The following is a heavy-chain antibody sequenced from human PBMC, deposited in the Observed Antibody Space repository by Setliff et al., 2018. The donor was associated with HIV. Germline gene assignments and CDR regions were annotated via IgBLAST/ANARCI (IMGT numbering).Heavy chain of an antibody. CDR1: GYSISSGYY. V-gene: IGHV4-38-2*01. D-gene: IGHD3-9*01. J-gene: IGHJ4*02. CDR3: ARITYYDILTGSSYYFDY. Sequence: TLSLTCAVSGYSISSGYYWGWIRQPPGKGLEWIGSIYHSGSTYYNPSLKSRVTISVDTSNNQFSLKLSSVTAADTAVYYCARITYYDILTGSSYYFDYWGQGTLVTVSS. CDR2: IYHSGST.